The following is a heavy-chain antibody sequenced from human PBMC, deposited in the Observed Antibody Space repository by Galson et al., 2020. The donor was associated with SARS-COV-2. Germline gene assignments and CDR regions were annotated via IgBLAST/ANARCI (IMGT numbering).Heavy chain of an antibody. CDR2: IYYSGST. D-gene: IGHD4-17*01. Sequence: SETLSLTCTVSGGSISSYYWSWIRQPPGKGLEWIGYIYYSGSTNYNPSLKSRVTISVDTSKNQFSLKLSSVTAAATAVYYCAREGTTVVTGFDYWGQGTLVTVSS. J-gene: IGHJ4*02. CDR3: AREGTTVVTGFDY. V-gene: IGHV4-59*01. CDR1: GGSISSYY.